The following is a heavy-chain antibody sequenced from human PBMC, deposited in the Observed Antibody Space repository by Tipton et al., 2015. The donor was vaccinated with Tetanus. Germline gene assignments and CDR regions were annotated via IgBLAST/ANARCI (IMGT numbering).Heavy chain of an antibody. CDR3: AKRIEGEGIGTPRAFDS. Sequence: QLVQSGGGVVQPGRSLRVSCAASGFTFGLFSMHWVRQAPGKGLEWLAVISYDGNNTDYADSVKGRLIISRDNSKNTVYLHMDSLRVEDTAVYFCAKRIEGEGIGTPRAFDSWGQGTLVTVSA. V-gene: IGHV3-30-3*02. CDR1: GFTFGLFS. CDR2: ISYDGNNT. D-gene: IGHD1-14*01. J-gene: IGHJ4*02.